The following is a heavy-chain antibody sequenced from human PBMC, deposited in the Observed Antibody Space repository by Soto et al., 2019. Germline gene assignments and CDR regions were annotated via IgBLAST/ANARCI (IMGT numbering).Heavy chain of an antibody. CDR3: ARVGGDDFGDSGGFDY. CDR1: GGSFTDYF. V-gene: IGHV4-59*01. J-gene: IGHJ4*02. Sequence: QVQLQESGPGLVKSSETLSLTCTVSGGSFTDYFWTWIRQPPGKGLEWIGYIYYSGRTNYNPSLKNRVTISVDTSKNQFSLKLSSVTAADTAVYYCARVGGDDFGDSGGFDYWGQGTLVTVSS. D-gene: IGHD4-17*01. CDR2: IYYSGRT.